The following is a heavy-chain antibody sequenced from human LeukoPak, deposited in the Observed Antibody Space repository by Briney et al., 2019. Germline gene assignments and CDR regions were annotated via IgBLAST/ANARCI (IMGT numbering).Heavy chain of an antibody. Sequence: ASVKVSCKASGYTFTGYYMHWVRQAPGQGLEWMGWINPNSGGTNYAQKFQGWVTMTRDTSTSTAYMELSRLRSDDTAVYYCARELRRTKVFDYWGQGTLVTVSS. J-gene: IGHJ4*02. D-gene: IGHD1-1*01. CDR3: ARELRRTKVFDY. CDR1: GYTFTGYY. CDR2: INPNSGGT. V-gene: IGHV1-2*04.